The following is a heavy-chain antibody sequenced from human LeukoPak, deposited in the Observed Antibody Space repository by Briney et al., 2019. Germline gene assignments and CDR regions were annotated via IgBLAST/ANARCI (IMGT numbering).Heavy chain of an antibody. CDR3: GRDIVDGGDDY. J-gene: IGHJ4*02. Sequence: GGSLRLSCAASGFTFSSYSMNWVRQAPGKGLEWVSSISSSSSYIYYADSVKGRFTISRDNAKNSVSLQMNSLRAEDTAVYYCGRDIVDGGDDYWGQGTLVTVSS. D-gene: IGHD2-21*02. CDR2: ISSSSSYI. V-gene: IGHV3-21*01. CDR1: GFTFSSYS.